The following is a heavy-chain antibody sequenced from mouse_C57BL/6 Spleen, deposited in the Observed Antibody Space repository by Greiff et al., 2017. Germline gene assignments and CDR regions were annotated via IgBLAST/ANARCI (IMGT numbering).Heavy chain of an antibody. CDR3: AREVYGSSYNYYAMDY. Sequence: QVQLQQSGAELARPGASVKLSCKASGYTFTSYGISWVKQRTGQGLEWIGEIYPRSGNTYYNEKFKGKATLTADKSSSTAYLELRSLTSEDSAVYFCAREVYGSSYNYYAMDYWGQGTSVTVSS. CDR2: IYPRSGNT. D-gene: IGHD1-1*01. CDR1: GYTFTSYG. J-gene: IGHJ4*01. V-gene: IGHV1-81*01.